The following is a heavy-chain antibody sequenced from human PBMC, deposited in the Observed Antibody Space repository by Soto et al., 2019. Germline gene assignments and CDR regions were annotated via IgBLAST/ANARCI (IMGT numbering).Heavy chain of an antibody. V-gene: IGHV4-31*03. CDR1: GGSISSGGYY. D-gene: IGHD5-12*01. Sequence: KTSETLSLTCTVSGGSISSGGYYWSWIRQHPGKGLEWIGYIYYSGSTYYNPSLKSRVTISVDTSKNQFSLKLSSVTAADTAVYYCARGGLRGYDLSWFDPWGQGTLVTVSS. J-gene: IGHJ5*02. CDR3: ARGGLRGYDLSWFDP. CDR2: IYYSGST.